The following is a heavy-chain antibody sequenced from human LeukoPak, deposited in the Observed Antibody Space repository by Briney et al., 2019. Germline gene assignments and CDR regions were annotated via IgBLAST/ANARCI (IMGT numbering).Heavy chain of an antibody. Sequence: ASVKDSCKASGYTFTGYYIHWVRQAPGQGLEWMGWINPNSGGTNYAQRFQGRVTVTRDTSISTAYMELSRLRSDDAAMYYCARDEAGYSSAWTIDYWGQGTLVTVSS. CDR3: ARDEAGYSSAWTIDY. J-gene: IGHJ4*02. CDR2: INPNSGGT. V-gene: IGHV1-2*02. D-gene: IGHD6-19*01. CDR1: GYTFTGYY.